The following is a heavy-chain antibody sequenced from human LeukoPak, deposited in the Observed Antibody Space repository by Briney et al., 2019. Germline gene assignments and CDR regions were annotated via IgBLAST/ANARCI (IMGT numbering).Heavy chain of an antibody. J-gene: IGHJ6*02. Sequence: PSETLSLTCAVYGGSFSGYYWSWIRQPPGKGLEWIGEINHSGSTNYNPSLKSRVTISVDTSKNQFSLKLSSVTAADTAVYYCARGRGRYYYGMDVWGQGTTVTVSS. CDR1: GGSFSGYY. V-gene: IGHV4-34*01. CDR3: ARGRGRYYYGMDV. CDR2: INHSGST.